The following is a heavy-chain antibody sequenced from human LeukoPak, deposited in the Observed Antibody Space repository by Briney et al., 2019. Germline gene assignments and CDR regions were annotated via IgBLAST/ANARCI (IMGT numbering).Heavy chain of an antibody. Sequence: TSETLSLTCTVSGGSIISYHWSWIRQPSGKGLEWIGYIYYSGSTNYNPSLKSRVTISVDTSKNQFSLKLNSVTAADTAVYYCARQKAYSGYDLWGQGTLVTVSS. D-gene: IGHD5-12*01. J-gene: IGHJ4*02. CDR2: IYYSGST. V-gene: IGHV4-59*08. CDR1: GGSIISYH. CDR3: ARQKAYSGYDL.